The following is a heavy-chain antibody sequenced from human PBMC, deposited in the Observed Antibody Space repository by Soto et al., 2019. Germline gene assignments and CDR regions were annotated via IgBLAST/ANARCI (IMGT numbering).Heavy chain of an antibody. D-gene: IGHD6-19*01. Sequence: GGSLRLSCAASGFTFDDYAMHWVRQALGKGLEWVSGISWNSGSIGYADSVKGRFTISRDNAKNSLYLQMNSLRAEDTALYYCAKDMRGSGWYLFVYSGQGTLVTDSS. V-gene: IGHV3-9*01. J-gene: IGHJ4*02. CDR2: ISWNSGSI. CDR3: AKDMRGSGWYLFVY. CDR1: GFTFDDYA.